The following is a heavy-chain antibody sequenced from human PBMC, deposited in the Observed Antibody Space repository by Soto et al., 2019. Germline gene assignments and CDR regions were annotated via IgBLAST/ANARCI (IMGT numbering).Heavy chain of an antibody. CDR3: ATGSARFDF. CDR1: GFTFTDAW. V-gene: IGHV3-15*01. Sequence: EVQLVESGGGSAKPGGSVRLSCAASGFTFTDAWMNWVRQVPGEGLEWVGHVKSQIDGGTTDSAAALDGRVSISRDDSKNMVYLQLNRLRTDATAVYYCATGSARFDFWGQGTLVTVSS. CDR2: VKSQIDGGTT. J-gene: IGHJ5*01. D-gene: IGHD6-6*01.